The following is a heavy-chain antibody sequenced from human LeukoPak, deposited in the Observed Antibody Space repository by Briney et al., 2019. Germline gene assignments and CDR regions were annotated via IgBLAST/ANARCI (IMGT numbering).Heavy chain of an antibody. CDR3: ARGRYCSSISCLLWFDP. Sequence: ASVKVSCKASGYTFTSYDINWVRQATGQGLEWMGWVNPNSGNTGYAQKFQGRVTMTRNTSISTAYMELSSLRSEDTAVYYCARGRYCSSISCLLWFDPWGQGTLVTVSS. J-gene: IGHJ5*02. V-gene: IGHV1-8*01. D-gene: IGHD2-2*01. CDR2: VNPNSGNT. CDR1: GYTFTSYD.